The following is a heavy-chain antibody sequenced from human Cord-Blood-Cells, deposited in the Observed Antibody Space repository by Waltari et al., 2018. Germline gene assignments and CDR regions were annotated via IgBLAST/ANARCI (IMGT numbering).Heavy chain of an antibody. CDR2: INPNSGGT. J-gene: IGHJ4*02. CDR3: ARDGGSGSYGTDY. Sequence: QVQLVQSGAEVRTPGASVKVSCKASGYTFTGSYMHWLRQAPGQGLEWMGWINPNSGGTNYAQKFQGRVTMTRDTSISTAYMELSRLRSDDTAVYYCARDGGSGSYGTDYWGQGTLVTVSS. CDR1: GYTFTGSY. D-gene: IGHD1-26*01. V-gene: IGHV1-2*02.